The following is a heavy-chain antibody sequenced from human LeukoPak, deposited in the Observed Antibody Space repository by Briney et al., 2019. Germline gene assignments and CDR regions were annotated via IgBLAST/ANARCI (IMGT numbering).Heavy chain of an antibody. CDR2: IYTSGST. CDR1: GGSISSYY. V-gene: IGHV4-4*07. D-gene: IGHD2-2*01. J-gene: IGHJ6*02. Sequence: PSETLALTCTVSGGSISSYYWSWIRQPAGKGLEWIGRIYTSGSTNYNPSLKSRVTISVDTPKNQFSLKLSSVTAADTAVYYCARGFGSSVTPYYYYGMDVWGQGTTVTVSS. CDR3: ARGFGSSVTPYYYYGMDV.